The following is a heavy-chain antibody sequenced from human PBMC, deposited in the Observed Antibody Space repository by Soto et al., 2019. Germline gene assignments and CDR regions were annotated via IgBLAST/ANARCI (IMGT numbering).Heavy chain of an antibody. CDR3: ARDTMVRGEYYYGMDV. CDR1: GGTFSSYA. CDR2: IIPIFGTA. Sequence: QVQLVQSGAEVKKPGSSVKVSCEASGGTFSSYAISWVRQAPGQGLEWMGGIIPIFGTANYAQKFQGRVTITADESTSTAYMELSSLRSEDTAVYYCARDTMVRGEYYYGMDVWGQGTTVTVSS. D-gene: IGHD3-10*01. V-gene: IGHV1-69*12. J-gene: IGHJ6*02.